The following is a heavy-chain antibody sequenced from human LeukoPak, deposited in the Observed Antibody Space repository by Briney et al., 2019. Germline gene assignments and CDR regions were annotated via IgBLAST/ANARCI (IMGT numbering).Heavy chain of an antibody. CDR2: IGTAGDT. J-gene: IGHJ3*02. CDR1: GFTFSSYD. D-gene: IGHD3-10*01. Sequence: PGGSLRLSCAASGFTFSSYDMHWVRQATGKGLEWVSAIGTAGDTYYPGSVKGRFTISGENAKNSLYLQMNSLRAGDTAVYYCARAPAFLGYGSGSHDAFDIWGQGTMVTVSS. CDR3: ARAPAFLGYGSGSHDAFDI. V-gene: IGHV3-13*01.